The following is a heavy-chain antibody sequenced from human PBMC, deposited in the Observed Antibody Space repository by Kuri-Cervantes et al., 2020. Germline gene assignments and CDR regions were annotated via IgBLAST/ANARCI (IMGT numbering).Heavy chain of an antibody. CDR2: IGTGGDT. Sequence: GESLKISCAASGFTFITYDMHWVRQAPGKGLEWVSAIGTGGDTHYPGSVKGRFTISRDNAKNSLYLQMNSLRAEDTAVYYCARDSGGAPPAYYGMDVWGQGTTVTVSS. J-gene: IGHJ6*02. CDR1: GFTFITYD. CDR3: ARDSGGAPPAYYGMDV. V-gene: IGHV3-13*01. D-gene: IGHD3-10*01.